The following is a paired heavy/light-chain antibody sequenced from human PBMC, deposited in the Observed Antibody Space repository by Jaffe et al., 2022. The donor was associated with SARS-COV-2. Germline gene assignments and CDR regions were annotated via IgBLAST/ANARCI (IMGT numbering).Heavy chain of an antibody. CDR2: ISYDVGKQ. D-gene: IGHD2-15*01. CDR1: GFTFSSYA. V-gene: IGHV3-30*04. Sequence: QVHLVESGGGVAQPGRSLRLSCAASGFTFSSYAMHWVRRAPGQGLEWVAFISYDVGKQYYADSVKGRFTISRDNSKNILYLHMNSLRTEDTAVYYCARDLYEGVVAATGVDVWGRGTVVTVSS. CDR3: ARDLYEGVVAATGVDV. J-gene: IGHJ3*01.
Light chain of an antibody. Sequence: SYELTQPPSVSVSPGQTARITCSGDALPKQYAYWYQQKTGQAPVLVIYKDSERPSGIPERFSGSSSGTTVTLTISGVQAEDEADYYCQSVDSSGTYVIFGGGTKLTVL. CDR3: QSVDSSGTYVI. J-gene: IGLJ2*01. CDR2: KDS. V-gene: IGLV3-25*03. CDR1: ALPKQY.